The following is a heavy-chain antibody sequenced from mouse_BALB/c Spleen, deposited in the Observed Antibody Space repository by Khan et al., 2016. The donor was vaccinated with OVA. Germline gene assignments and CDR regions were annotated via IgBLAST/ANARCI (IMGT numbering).Heavy chain of an antibody. CDR3: ARPARIKY. V-gene: IGHV3-1*02. CDR2: ISYSGST. CDR1: GYSITSGYG. Sequence: PLPESGPGLVKPSQSLSLTCTVTGYSITSGYGWNWIRQFPGNKLEWMGYISYSGSTNYNPSLKSRMSITRDTSKNQFFLRLKSVTTEDTATYYCARPARIKYWGQATTLTVSS. J-gene: IGHJ2*01. D-gene: IGHD1-2*01.